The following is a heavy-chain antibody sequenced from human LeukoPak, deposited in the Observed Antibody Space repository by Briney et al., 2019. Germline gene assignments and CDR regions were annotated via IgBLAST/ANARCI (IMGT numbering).Heavy chain of an antibody. J-gene: IGHJ3*02. CDR2: IKQDGSEK. CDR3: ARDRAYSSGWYIGDRDGFDI. Sequence: PGGSLRLSCAASRVSFSTYRMSWGRQAPGKGLEWVANIKQDGSEKYYVDSVRGRFTTSRDNAKDSLYLEMNGLGAEDTAVYYCARDRAYSSGWYIGDRDGFDIWGQGTMVTVSS. CDR1: RVSFSTYR. V-gene: IGHV3-7*04. D-gene: IGHD6-19*01.